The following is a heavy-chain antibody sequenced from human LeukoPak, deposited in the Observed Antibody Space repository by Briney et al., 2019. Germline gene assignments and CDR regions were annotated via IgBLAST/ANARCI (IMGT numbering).Heavy chain of an antibody. CDR1: GSTFSSYG. CDR2: ISYDGSNK. V-gene: IGHV3-30*18. Sequence: GRSLRLSCAASGSTFSSYGMHWVRQAPGKGLEWVAVISYDGSNKYYADSVKGRFTISRDNSKNTLYLQMNSLRAEDTAVYYCAKDDGTYYYYGMDVWGQGTTVTVSS. J-gene: IGHJ6*02. CDR3: AKDDGTYYYYGMDV. D-gene: IGHD6-13*01.